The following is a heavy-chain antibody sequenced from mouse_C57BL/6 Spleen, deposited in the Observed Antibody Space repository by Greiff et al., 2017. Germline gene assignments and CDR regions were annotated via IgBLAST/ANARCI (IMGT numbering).Heavy chain of an antibody. D-gene: IGHD2-1*01. CDR3: ARDYYGNP. V-gene: IGHV1-42*01. CDR2: INPSTGGT. CDR1: GYSFTGYY. J-gene: IGHJ2*01. Sequence: EVQLQQSGPELVKPGASVKISCKASGYSFTGYYMNWVKQSPEKSLEWIGEINPSTGGTTYNQKFKAKATLTVDKSSSTAYMQLKSLTSEDSAVYYCARDYYGNPWGQGTTLTVSS.